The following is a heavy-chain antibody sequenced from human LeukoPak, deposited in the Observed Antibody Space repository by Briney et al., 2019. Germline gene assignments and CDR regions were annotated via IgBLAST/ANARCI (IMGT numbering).Heavy chain of an antibody. J-gene: IGHJ5*02. CDR1: GFTFSSYA. D-gene: IGHD4-11*01. Sequence: PGGSLRLSCAASGFTFSSYAMNWVRHAPGKGLEWVSAISGSGGSTYYADSVKGRFTISRDNSKSTLYLQMSSLRAEDTAVYYCAKGRDSNYHNWFDPWGQGTLVTVSS. CDR2: ISGSGGST. V-gene: IGHV3-23*01. CDR3: AKGRDSNYHNWFDP.